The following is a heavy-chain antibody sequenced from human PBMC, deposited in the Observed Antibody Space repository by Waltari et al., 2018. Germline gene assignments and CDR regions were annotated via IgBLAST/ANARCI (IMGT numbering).Heavy chain of an antibody. Sequence: QVQLQESGPGLVKPSETLSLTCTVSGGSISSYSWSWIRHPPGKGLEWIGYIYYSGSTNYNPYLKSRVTISVDTSKNQFSLKLSSVTAADTAVYYCARGDPVWIAAAADAFDIWGQGTMVTVSS. CDR3: ARGDPVWIAAAADAFDI. D-gene: IGHD6-13*01. J-gene: IGHJ3*02. CDR2: IYYSGST. CDR1: GGSISSYS. V-gene: IGHV4-59*01.